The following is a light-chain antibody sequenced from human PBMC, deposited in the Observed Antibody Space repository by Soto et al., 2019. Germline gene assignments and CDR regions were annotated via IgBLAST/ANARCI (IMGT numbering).Light chain of an antibody. CDR2: EVT. Sequence: QSALAQPSSVSGSPGQSITISCTGTSTDVGGYNYVSWYQHHSGKAPKLLIYEVTNRPSGISDRFSGSKSVNTASLTISGLQADDESDYYCGSYSSTDTPFVFGTGTKVTVL. CDR3: GSYSSTDTPFV. J-gene: IGLJ1*01. V-gene: IGLV2-14*01. CDR1: STDVGGYNY.